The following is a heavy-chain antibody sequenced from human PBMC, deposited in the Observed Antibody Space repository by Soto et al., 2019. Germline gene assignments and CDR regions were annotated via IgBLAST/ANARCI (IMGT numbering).Heavy chain of an antibody. V-gene: IGHV4-34*01. Sequence: SETLSLTCAVYGGSFSGYYWSWIRQPPGKGLEWIGEINHSGSTNYNPSLKSRVTISVDTSKNQFSLKLSSVTAADTAVYYCARNWDIVVGPAANMYYYYGMDVWGQGTTVTVSS. J-gene: IGHJ6*02. CDR3: ARNWDIVVGPAANMYYYYGMDV. D-gene: IGHD2-2*01. CDR2: INHSGST. CDR1: GGSFSGYY.